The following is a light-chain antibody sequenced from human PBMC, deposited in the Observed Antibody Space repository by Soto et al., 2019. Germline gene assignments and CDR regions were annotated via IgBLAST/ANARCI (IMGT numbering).Light chain of an antibody. J-gene: IGLJ1*01. CDR2: DDN. V-gene: IGLV1-51*01. Sequence: QAVVTQPPSVSAAPGQKVPISCSGSSSNIGGNSVSWYQQLPGTAPKLLIYDDNKRPSGIPDRFSGSKSGTSATLGITGFQTGDEADYYCGSWDSSLSAYVFGTGTKLTVL. CDR1: SSNIGGNS. CDR3: GSWDSSLSAYV.